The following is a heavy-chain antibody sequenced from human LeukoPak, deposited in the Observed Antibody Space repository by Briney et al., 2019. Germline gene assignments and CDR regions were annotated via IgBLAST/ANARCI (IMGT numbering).Heavy chain of an antibody. J-gene: IGHJ4*02. CDR3: TRSGYRHPYHFDS. CDR1: RFSVRTTY. D-gene: IGHD3-22*01. V-gene: IGHV3-53*01. CDR2: LYTGGGT. Sequence: GGSLRLSCAASRFSVRTTYMSWVRQAPGKGLEWVSVLYTGGGTDHADSVKGRFTISRDNSKNTLSLQMNSLRVEDTAIYYCTRSGYRHPYHFDSWGQGTLVTVSS.